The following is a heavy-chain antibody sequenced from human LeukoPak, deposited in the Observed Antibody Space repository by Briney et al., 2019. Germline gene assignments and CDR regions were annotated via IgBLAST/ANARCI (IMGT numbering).Heavy chain of an antibody. J-gene: IGHJ6*04. V-gene: IGHV3-30-3*01. CDR2: ISYDGSNK. D-gene: IGHD2-2*01. CDR1: GFTFSSYA. CDR3: ASGPVPAAIGYYYYYYGMDV. Sequence: GGSLRLSCAASGFTFSSYAMHWVRQAPGKGLEWVAVISYDGSNKYYADSVKGRFTISRDNSKNTLYLQMNSLRSEDTAVYYCASGPVPAAIGYYYYYYGMDVWGKGTTVTVSS.